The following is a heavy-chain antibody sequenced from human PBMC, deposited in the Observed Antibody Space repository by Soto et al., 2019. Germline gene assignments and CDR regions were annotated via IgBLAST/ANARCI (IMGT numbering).Heavy chain of an antibody. CDR2: IYYSGST. V-gene: IGHV4-61*01. J-gene: IGHJ5*02. Sequence: SETLSLTCTVSGGSVSSGSYYWSWIRQPPGKGLEWIGYIYYSGSTNYNPSLKSRVTISVDTSKNQFSLKLSSVIAADTAVYYCAREGSSSLLPSGPWGQGTLVTVSS. D-gene: IGHD6-6*01. CDR3: AREGSSSLLPSGP. CDR1: GGSVSSGSYY.